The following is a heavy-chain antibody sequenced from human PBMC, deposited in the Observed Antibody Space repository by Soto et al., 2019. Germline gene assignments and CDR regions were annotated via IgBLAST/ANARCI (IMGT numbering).Heavy chain of an antibody. CDR2: IIPISGTS. V-gene: IGHV1-69*01. D-gene: IGHD4-4*01. CDR1: GGTLNNYL. CDR3: ARGGVDTITFDY. Sequence: QVQLVQSGADVKKPGSSVNVSCKASGGTLNNYLIPWVRQAPGQGLEWMGEIIPISGTSNFAQKFQGRVTITAVESTSTAYMELSSLRSEDTAVYYCARGGVDTITFDYWGPGTLVTVSS. J-gene: IGHJ4*02.